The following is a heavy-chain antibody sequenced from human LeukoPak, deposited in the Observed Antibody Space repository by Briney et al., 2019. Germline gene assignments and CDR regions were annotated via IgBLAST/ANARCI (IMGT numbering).Heavy chain of an antibody. CDR2: ISGSGGST. Sequence: GGSLRLSCAASGFTFSGYAMSWVRQAPGKGLEWVSAISGSGGSTYYADSVKGRFTISRDNSKNTLYLQMNSLRAEDTAVYYCAKDRDSSGYYYDWGQGTLVTVSS. V-gene: IGHV3-23*01. J-gene: IGHJ4*02. CDR3: AKDRDSSGYYYD. CDR1: GFTFSGYA. D-gene: IGHD3-22*01.